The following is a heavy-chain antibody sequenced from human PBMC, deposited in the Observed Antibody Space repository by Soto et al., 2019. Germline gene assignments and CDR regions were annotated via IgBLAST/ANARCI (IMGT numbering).Heavy chain of an antibody. CDR1: GFTFSSYA. CDR3: AKAPAAPLTIFGDGDY. V-gene: IGHV3-23*01. D-gene: IGHD3-3*01. CDR2: ISGSGGST. J-gene: IGHJ4*02. Sequence: EVQLLESGGGLVQPGGSLRLSCAASGFTFSSYAMSWVRQAPGKGLEWVSAISGSGGSTYYADSVKGRFTISRDNSKITLYLQMNSLRAEDTAVYYCAKAPAAPLTIFGDGDYWGQGTLVTVSS.